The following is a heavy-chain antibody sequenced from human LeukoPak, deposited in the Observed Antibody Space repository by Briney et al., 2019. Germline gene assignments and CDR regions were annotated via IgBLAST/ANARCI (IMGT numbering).Heavy chain of an antibody. J-gene: IGHJ1*01. Sequence: EASVKVSCKASGYTFTSYGISWVRQAPGQGLEWMGWIIAHNGNTNYAQKLQGRVTMTTDTSTSTAYMELRSLRSDDTAVYYCARDVAMGSLQHWGQGTLVTVSS. CDR3: ARDVAMGSLQH. CDR2: IIAHNGNT. CDR1: GYTFTSYG. V-gene: IGHV1-18*01. D-gene: IGHD2-2*01.